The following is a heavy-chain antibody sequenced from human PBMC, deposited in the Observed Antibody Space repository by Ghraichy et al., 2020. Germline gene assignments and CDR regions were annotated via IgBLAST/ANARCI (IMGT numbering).Heavy chain of an antibody. J-gene: IGHJ4*02. D-gene: IGHD3-10*01. CDR2: ISSNSITK. CDR1: GFTFSDYY. Sequence: GESLNISCAASGFTFSDYYMAWIRQAPGKGLEYISYISSNSITKYYADSVKGRLTISRDNAKNSVYLQMNSLRVDDTAVYYCVRLAHHIRLWFGEMNDFWGQGTLVSVSS. CDR3: VRLAHHIRLWFGEMNDF. V-gene: IGHV3-11*01.